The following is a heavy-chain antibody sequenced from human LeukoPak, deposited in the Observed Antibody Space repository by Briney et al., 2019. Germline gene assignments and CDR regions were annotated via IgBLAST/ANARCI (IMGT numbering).Heavy chain of an antibody. J-gene: IGHJ4*02. CDR3: AKEYSRERYYFDY. V-gene: IGHV3-30*18. D-gene: IGHD2-15*01. CDR1: GFTFSSYG. CDR2: ISYDGSNK. Sequence: GGSLRLSCAASGFTFSSYGMHWVRQAPGKGLEWVAVISYDGSNKYYADSVKGRFTISRDTSKNTLYLQMNSLRAEDTAMYYCAKEYSRERYYFDYWGQGTLVTVSS.